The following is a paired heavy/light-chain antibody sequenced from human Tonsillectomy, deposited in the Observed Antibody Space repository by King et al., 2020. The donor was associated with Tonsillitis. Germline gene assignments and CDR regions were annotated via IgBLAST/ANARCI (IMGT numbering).Heavy chain of an antibody. V-gene: IGHV3-30*18. CDR2: ISYDGSTK. CDR1: GFTFSAFG. CDR3: AKDRWYGSGSYSNFDY. J-gene: IGHJ4*02. Sequence: QVQLVESGGGVVQPGRSLRLSCTVSGFTFSAFGMHWVRQAPGKGLEWVAGISYDGSTKYLADSVTGRFTISRDNSRNTLYLQMSSLRTEDTAVYYCAKDRWYGSGSYSNFDYWGQGTLVTVSS. D-gene: IGHD3-10*01.
Light chain of an antibody. Sequence: DIQMTQSPSSLSASVGDRVTITCQASQDISNCLNWYQQKPGKAPKLLIYDASKLETGVTSRFSGSGSGTDFTLTISGLQPEDIATYYCQQYDNLFTFGPGTKVNIK. V-gene: IGKV1-33*01. J-gene: IGKJ3*01. CDR3: QQYDNLFT. CDR1: QDISNC. CDR2: DAS.